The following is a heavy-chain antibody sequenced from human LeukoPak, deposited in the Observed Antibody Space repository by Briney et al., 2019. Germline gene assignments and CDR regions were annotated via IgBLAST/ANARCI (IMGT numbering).Heavy chain of an antibody. Sequence: ASVKVSCKASGYIFSSYGISWVRQAPGQGLEWMGWISAYNGNTNYAQNLQDRVTMTTDTSTSTAYMELRSLRSDDTAVYYCARSGSRLEWFGQTMGYCDNWGQGTLVTVSS. D-gene: IGHD3-10*01. CDR3: ARSGSRLEWFGQTMGYCDN. CDR2: ISAYNGNT. V-gene: IGHV1-18*04. J-gene: IGHJ4*02. CDR1: GYIFSSYG.